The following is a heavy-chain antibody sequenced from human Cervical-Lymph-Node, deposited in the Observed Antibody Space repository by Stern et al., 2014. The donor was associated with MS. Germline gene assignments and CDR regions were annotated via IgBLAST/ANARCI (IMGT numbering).Heavy chain of an antibody. CDR1: GFTFSSYG. Sequence: VQLEESGGGVVQPGRSLRLSCAASGFTFSSYGMHWVRQAPGKGLEWVAVISYDGSNKYYADSVKGRFTISRDNSKNTLYLQMNSLRAEDTAVYYCAKGADYGDYFDYWGQGTLVTVSS. V-gene: IGHV3-30*18. J-gene: IGHJ4*02. D-gene: IGHD4-17*01. CDR3: AKGADYGDYFDY. CDR2: ISYDGSNK.